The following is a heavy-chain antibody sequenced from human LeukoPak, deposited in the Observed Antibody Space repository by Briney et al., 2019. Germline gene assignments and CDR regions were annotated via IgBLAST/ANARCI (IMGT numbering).Heavy chain of an antibody. CDR1: GFTFSSYW. CDR2: IKQDGSEK. J-gene: IGHJ4*02. V-gene: IGHV3-7*01. CDR3: AFHYYGSGSYREY. Sequence: GGSLRLSCAASGFTFSSYWMSWVRQAPGKGLEWVANIKQDGSEKYYVDSVKGRFTISRDNAKNSLYLQMISLRADDTAVYYCAFHYYGSGSYREYWGQGTLVTVSS. D-gene: IGHD3-10*01.